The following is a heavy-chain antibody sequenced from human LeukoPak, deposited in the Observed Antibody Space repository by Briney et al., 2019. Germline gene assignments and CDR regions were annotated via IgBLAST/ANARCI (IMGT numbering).Heavy chain of an antibody. CDR1: GGSISSSSYY. CDR2: IYYSGST. CDR3: ARKTMVRGVILEN. D-gene: IGHD3-10*01. Sequence: PSETLSLTCTVSGGSISSSSYYWGWIRQPPGKGLEWIGSIYYSGSTSYNPSLKSRVTISVDTSKNQFSLKLSSVTAADTAVYYCARKTMVRGVILENWGQGTLVTVSS. V-gene: IGHV4-39*07. J-gene: IGHJ4*02.